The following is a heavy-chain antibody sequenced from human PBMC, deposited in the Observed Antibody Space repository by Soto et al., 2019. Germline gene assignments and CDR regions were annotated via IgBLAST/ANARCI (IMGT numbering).Heavy chain of an antibody. CDR1: GFSFSSYN. V-gene: IGHV3-21*01. Sequence: PGGSLGLSCAASGFSFSSYNLNWVRQAPGKGLEWVSSITYSSSNMYYADSVKGRFTISRDNAKNSLYLHMSSLRAEDTAVYYCARGSCDGDPCYSNYYSYGMDVWGQGTTVTVSS. CDR3: ARGSCDGDPCYSNYYSYGMDV. D-gene: IGHD2-21*01. CDR2: ITYSSSNM. J-gene: IGHJ6*02.